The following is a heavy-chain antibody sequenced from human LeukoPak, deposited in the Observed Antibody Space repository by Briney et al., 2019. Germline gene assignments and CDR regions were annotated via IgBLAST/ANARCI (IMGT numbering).Heavy chain of an antibody. D-gene: IGHD5-18*01. Sequence: SETLSLTCTVSGGSISSYYWSWNRQPPGKGLEWIGYIYYSGSTNYNPSLKSRVTISVDTSKNQFSLKLSSVTAADTAVYYCARSGYSYDHGGDYWGQGTLVTVSS. J-gene: IGHJ4*02. CDR2: IYYSGST. CDR3: ARSGYSYDHGGDY. CDR1: GGSISSYY. V-gene: IGHV4-59*01.